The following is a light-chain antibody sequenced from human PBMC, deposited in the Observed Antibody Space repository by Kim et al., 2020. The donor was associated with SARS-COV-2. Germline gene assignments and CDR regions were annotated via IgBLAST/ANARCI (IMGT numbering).Light chain of an antibody. CDR1: KLGDKY. CDR3: QAWDSSNVV. V-gene: IGLV3-1*01. J-gene: IGLJ2*01. CDR2: QDS. Sequence: VPPGQTASITCSGDKLGDKYACWYQQKPGQSPVLVIYQDSKRPSGIPERFSGSNSGNTATLTISGTQAMDEADYYCQAWDSSNVVFGGGTQLTVL.